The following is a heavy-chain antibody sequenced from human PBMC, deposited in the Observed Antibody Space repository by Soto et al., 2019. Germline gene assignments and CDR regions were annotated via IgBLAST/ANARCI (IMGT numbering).Heavy chain of an antibody. Sequence: QVQLVQSGAEVKKPGSSVKVSCKASGGTFSSYAISWVRQAPGQGLEWMGGIIPIFGTANYAQKFQGRVTITADESTSTAYMELSSLRSEDTAVYYCARDSPYNWNYTHYYCYGMDVWGQGTTVTVSS. J-gene: IGHJ6*02. D-gene: IGHD1-7*01. CDR3: ARDSPYNWNYTHYYCYGMDV. CDR1: GGTFSSYA. V-gene: IGHV1-69*01. CDR2: IIPIFGTA.